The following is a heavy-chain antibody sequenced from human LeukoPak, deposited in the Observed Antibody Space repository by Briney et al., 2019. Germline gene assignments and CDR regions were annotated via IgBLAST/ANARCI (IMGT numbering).Heavy chain of an antibody. CDR2: IYPGDSDT. Sequence: PGGSLRLSCAASGFSFSSYSMKWVRQAPGKGLEWMGIIYPGDSDTRYSPSFQGQVTISADKSISTAYLQWSSLKASDTAMYYCARPGPTDGDHYAFDIWGQGTMVTVSS. D-gene: IGHD4-17*01. V-gene: IGHV5-51*01. CDR3: ARPGPTDGDHYAFDI. CDR1: GFSFSSYS. J-gene: IGHJ3*02.